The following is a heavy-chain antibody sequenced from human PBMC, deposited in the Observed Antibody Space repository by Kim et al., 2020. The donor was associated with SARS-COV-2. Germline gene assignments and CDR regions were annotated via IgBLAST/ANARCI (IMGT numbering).Heavy chain of an antibody. D-gene: IGHD2-15*01. CDR1: GVSITSHY. J-gene: IGHJ4*02. V-gene: IGHV4-59*11. Sequence: SETLSLTCTVSGVSITSHYWTWIRQPPGKGLEWIGFVYHSGSTNYNPSLKSRVTMSVETSKNQSSLQLTSMTAADTAIYYCAREGYFDGGSFFFDYWGQGTLVTVSS. CDR3: AREGYFDGGSFFFDY. CDR2: VYHSGST.